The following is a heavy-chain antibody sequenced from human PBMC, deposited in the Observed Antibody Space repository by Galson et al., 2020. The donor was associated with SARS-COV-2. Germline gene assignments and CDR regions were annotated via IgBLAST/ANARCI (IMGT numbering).Heavy chain of an antibody. Sequence: GGSLRLSCAASGFTFSSYAMHWVRQAPGKGLEWVAVISYDGSNKYYADSVKGRFTISRDNSKNTLYLQMNSLRAEDTAVYYCANSPLAPTIFGVVISRTGGYMDVWGKGTTVTVSS. CDR1: GFTFSSYA. J-gene: IGHJ6*03. V-gene: IGHV3-30*04. CDR3: ANSPLAPTIFGVVISRTGGYMDV. D-gene: IGHD3-3*01. CDR2: ISYDGSNK.